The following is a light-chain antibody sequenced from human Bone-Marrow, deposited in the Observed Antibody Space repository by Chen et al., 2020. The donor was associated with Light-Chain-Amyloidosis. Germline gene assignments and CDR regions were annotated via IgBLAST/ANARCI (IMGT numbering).Light chain of an antibody. CDR3: QSADSSGTYEVI. Sequence: SYELTHPPSVSVSPGPTARITCSGDDLPTKYAYWYQQKPGQAPVLVTHRDTERPSGSSERFSGSSSGTTATLTISGVQAEDEADYHCQSADSSGTYEVIFGGGTKLTVL. CDR1: DLPTKY. J-gene: IGLJ2*01. V-gene: IGLV3-25*03. CDR2: RDT.